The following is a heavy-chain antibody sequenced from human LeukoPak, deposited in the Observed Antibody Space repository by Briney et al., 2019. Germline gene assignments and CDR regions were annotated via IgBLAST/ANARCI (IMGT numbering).Heavy chain of an antibody. CDR3: AKKAVAGYYYYYMDV. Sequence: GGSLRLSCAVSGFTLSNYAMSWVRQAPGKGLEWVSLISGSAGSTYYADSVKGRFTISRDNSKNTLYLQMNSLRPEDTAVYYCAKKAVAGYYYYYMDVWGKGTTVTVSS. V-gene: IGHV3-23*01. J-gene: IGHJ6*03. CDR2: ISGSAGST. CDR1: GFTLSNYA. D-gene: IGHD6-19*01.